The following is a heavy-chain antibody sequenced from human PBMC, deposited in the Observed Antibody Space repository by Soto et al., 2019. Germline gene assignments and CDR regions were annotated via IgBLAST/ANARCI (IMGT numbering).Heavy chain of an antibody. V-gene: IGHV4-59*01. Sequence: SETLSLTCTVSGASMSEYFWSWIRQSPRKGLEWIGYIYYLGSTDYNPSLKSRVTISVDTSKRQFSLRLTSVTAADTAVYYCARDGYDGSGSPYPAFWGPGTQVTVSS. CDR2: IYYLGST. CDR3: ARDGYDGSGSPYPAF. D-gene: IGHD3-10*01. J-gene: IGHJ4*02. CDR1: GASMSEYF.